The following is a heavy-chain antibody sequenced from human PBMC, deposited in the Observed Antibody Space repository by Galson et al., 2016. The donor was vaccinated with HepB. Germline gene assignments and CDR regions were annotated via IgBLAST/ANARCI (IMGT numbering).Heavy chain of an antibody. J-gene: IGHJ4*02. CDR2: IYPGDSET. D-gene: IGHD6-19*01. CDR3: GRIGYSSGHDY. CDR1: GYRFTTYW. Sequence: SGAEVKKPGESLTISCQGSGYRFTTYWIGWVRQMPGIGLEWMGIIYPGDSETKYSPSFQGQVTISVDKSISTVYLQWSGLKASDTAMYYCGRIGYSSGHDYWGQGTLVTVSS. V-gene: IGHV5-51*01.